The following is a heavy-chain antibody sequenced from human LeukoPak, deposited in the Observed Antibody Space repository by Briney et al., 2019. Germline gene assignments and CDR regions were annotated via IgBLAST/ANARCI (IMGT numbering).Heavy chain of an antibody. Sequence: AGGSLRLSCAASGFTFRSYSMHWVRQAPGKGLEWVSSISSSSSYIYYADSVKGRFTISRDNAKNSLYLQMNSLRAEDTAVYYCARDQYYYDSNAFDIWGQGTMVTVSS. CDR3: ARDQYYYDSNAFDI. D-gene: IGHD3-22*01. J-gene: IGHJ3*02. CDR1: GFTFRSYS. V-gene: IGHV3-21*01. CDR2: ISSSSSYI.